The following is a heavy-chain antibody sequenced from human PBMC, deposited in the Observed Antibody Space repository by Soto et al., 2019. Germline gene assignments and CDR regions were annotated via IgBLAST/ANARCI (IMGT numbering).Heavy chain of an antibody. Sequence: PSETLSLTCTVSGGSISSYYWSWIRQPPGKGLEWIGYIYYSGSTNYNPSLKSRVTISVDTSKNQFSLKLSSVTAADTAVYYCARAVNWDSYYFDYWGQGTLVTVSS. J-gene: IGHJ4*02. CDR2: IYYSGST. CDR1: GGSISSYY. V-gene: IGHV4-59*01. D-gene: IGHD1-7*01. CDR3: ARAVNWDSYYFDY.